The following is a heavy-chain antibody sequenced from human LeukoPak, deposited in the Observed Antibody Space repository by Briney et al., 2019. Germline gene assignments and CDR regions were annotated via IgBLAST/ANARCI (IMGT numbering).Heavy chain of an antibody. CDR3: AIISASAY. Sequence: GGSLRLSCAASGFTFSSYSMNWVRQAPGKGLEWVANIKQDGSEKYYADSVKGRFTISRDNAKNSLYLQMNSLRAEDTAIYYCAIISASAYWGQGTLVTVSS. D-gene: IGHD2/OR15-2a*01. J-gene: IGHJ4*02. CDR1: GFTFSSYS. V-gene: IGHV3-7*01. CDR2: IKQDGSEK.